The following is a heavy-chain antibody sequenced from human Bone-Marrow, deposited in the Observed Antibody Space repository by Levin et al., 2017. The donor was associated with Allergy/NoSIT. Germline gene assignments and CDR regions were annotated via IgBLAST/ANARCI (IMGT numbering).Heavy chain of an antibody. CDR2: ISYDGTYK. Sequence: QPGGSLRLSCAASGFTFSNYSMHWVRQAPGKGLEWVAVISYDGTYKYYADSVKGRFTISRDNSKNTMDLQMNRLRAEDTAVYYCASLTYYFLNWGQGTLVTVSS. CDR3: ASLTYYFLN. D-gene: IGHD2/OR15-2a*01. J-gene: IGHJ4*02. V-gene: IGHV3-30-3*01. CDR1: GFTFSNYS.